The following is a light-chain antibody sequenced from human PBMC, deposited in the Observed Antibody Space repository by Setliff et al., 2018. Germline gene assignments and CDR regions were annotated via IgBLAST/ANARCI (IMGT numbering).Light chain of an antibody. V-gene: IGLV2-8*01. CDR3: SSYAGSNNFPYV. CDR2: EVS. Sequence: QSVLTQPASVSGSPGQSITISCTGTSSDVGSYNLVSWYQQHPGKAPKLMIYEVSKRPSGVPDRFSGSKSGNTASLTVSGLQAEDEADYYCSSYAGSNNFPYVFGTGTKVTVL. CDR1: SSDVGSYNL. J-gene: IGLJ1*01.